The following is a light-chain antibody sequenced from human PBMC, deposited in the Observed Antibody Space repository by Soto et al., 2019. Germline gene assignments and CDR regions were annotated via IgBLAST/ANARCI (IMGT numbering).Light chain of an antibody. Sequence: EIVLTQSPATVSLSPGEGATLSYRASESVSTNLAWYQQKPGQAPRLLIFGAFTRATGVPARFSGSASGTEFTLTISSLQSEDFAVYYCQQYYKWPLTFGGGTNVEIK. J-gene: IGKJ4*01. CDR2: GAF. V-gene: IGKV3-15*01. CDR3: QQYYKWPLT. CDR1: ESVSTN.